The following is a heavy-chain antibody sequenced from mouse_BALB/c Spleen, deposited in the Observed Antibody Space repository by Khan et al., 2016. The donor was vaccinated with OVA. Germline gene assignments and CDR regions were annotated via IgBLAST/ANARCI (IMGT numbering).Heavy chain of an antibody. Sequence: QMQLEESGAELARPGASVKMSCKASGYTFTSHTMHWVKQRHGQGLEWIGYINPRSDYTQYNQKFNDKATLTADISSSTAYMQLSSLTSEDSAVYYCARRTTKYAWHYWGQGTSVTVSS. CDR2: INPRSDYT. CDR1: GYTFTSHT. CDR3: ARRTTKYAWHY. J-gene: IGHJ4*01. D-gene: IGHD2-14*01. V-gene: IGHV1-4*01.